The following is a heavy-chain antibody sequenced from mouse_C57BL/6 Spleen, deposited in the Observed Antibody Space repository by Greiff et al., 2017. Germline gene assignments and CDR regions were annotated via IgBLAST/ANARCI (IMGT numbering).Heavy chain of an antibody. V-gene: IGHV1-15*01. CDR1: GYTFTDYE. D-gene: IGHD1-1*02. J-gene: IGHJ2*01. CDR3: TRPSLYGLDY. Sequence: QVHLKQSGAELVRPGASVTLSCKASGYTFTDYEMHWVKQTPVHGLEWIGAIDPETGGTAYNQKFKGKAILTADKSSSTAYMELRSLTSEDSAVYYCTRPSLYGLDYWGQGTTLTVSS. CDR2: IDPETGGT.